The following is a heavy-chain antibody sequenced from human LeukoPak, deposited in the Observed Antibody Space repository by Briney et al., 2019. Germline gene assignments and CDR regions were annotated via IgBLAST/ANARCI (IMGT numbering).Heavy chain of an antibody. CDR3: ASWGALHRILDTAMPG. D-gene: IGHD5-18*01. CDR1: GFTFSSYA. CDR2: ISYDGSNK. J-gene: IGHJ4*02. Sequence: GRSLRLSCAASGFTFSSYAMLWVRQAPGKGLEWVAVISYDGSNKYYADSVKGRFTISRDNSKNTLYLQMNSLRAEDTAVYYCASWGALHRILDTAMPGRGQGTLVTVSS. V-gene: IGHV3-30*04.